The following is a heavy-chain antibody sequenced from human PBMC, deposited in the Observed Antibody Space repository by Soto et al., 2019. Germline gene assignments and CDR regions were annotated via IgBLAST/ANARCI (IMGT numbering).Heavy chain of an antibody. CDR2: VNAGNDST. D-gene: IGHD5-18*01. Sequence: QVHLVQSGAEVKKPGASVQVSCKPSGSTFPNTVIHWVRQAPGQRLEWMGWVNAGNDSTKWSREFQGRLLLTKDPSAATADMDLSSLTSEDTAIYFCAREVPYGYSRFDYWGQGTLVTVSS. J-gene: IGHJ4*02. V-gene: IGHV1-3*01. CDR1: GSTFPNTV. CDR3: AREVPYGYSRFDY.